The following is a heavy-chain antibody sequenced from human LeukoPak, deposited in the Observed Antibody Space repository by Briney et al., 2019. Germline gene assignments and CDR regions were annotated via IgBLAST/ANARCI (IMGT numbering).Heavy chain of an antibody. V-gene: IGHV1-69*05. CDR1: GGTFSIYA. Sequence: ASVKVSCKASGGTFSIYAISWVRQAPGQGLEGMGGIIPIFGTANYAQKFQGRVTITTDESTSTAYMELSSLRSEDTAVYYCARESCSSTSCYTDWFDPWGQGTLVTVSS. J-gene: IGHJ5*02. D-gene: IGHD2-2*02. CDR2: IIPIFGTA. CDR3: ARESCSSTSCYTDWFDP.